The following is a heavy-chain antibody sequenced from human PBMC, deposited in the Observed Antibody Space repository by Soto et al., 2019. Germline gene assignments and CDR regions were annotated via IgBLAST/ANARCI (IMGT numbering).Heavy chain of an antibody. V-gene: IGHV3-23*01. D-gene: IGHD2-2*01. CDR2: ISGSGGST. CDR1: GFTFSSYA. Sequence: PGGSLRLSCAASGFTFSSYAMSWVRQAPGKGLEWVSAISGSGGSTYYADSVEGRFTISRDNSKNTLYLQMNSLRAEDTAVYYCAKDLPIVVVPAAIPYYGMDVWGQGTTVTVSS. CDR3: AKDLPIVVVPAAIPYYGMDV. J-gene: IGHJ6*02.